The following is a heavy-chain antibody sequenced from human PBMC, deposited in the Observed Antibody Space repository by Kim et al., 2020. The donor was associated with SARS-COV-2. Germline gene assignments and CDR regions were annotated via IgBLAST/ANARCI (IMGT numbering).Heavy chain of an antibody. CDR1: GYTFTSYG. V-gene: IGHV1-18*01. CDR3: ARDLLVVVPAATTGYYYYGMDV. D-gene: IGHD2-2*01. CDR2: ISAYNGNT. Sequence: ASVKVSCKASGYTFTSYGISWVRQAPGQGLEWMGWISAYNGNTNYAQKLQGRVTMTTDTSTSTAYMELRSLRSDDTAVYYCARDLLVVVPAATTGYYYYGMDVWGQGTTVTVSS. J-gene: IGHJ6*02.